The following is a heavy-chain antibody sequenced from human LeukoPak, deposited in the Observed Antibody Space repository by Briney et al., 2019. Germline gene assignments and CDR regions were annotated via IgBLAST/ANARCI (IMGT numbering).Heavy chain of an antibody. J-gene: IGHJ4*02. Sequence: PGGSLRLSCGASGFTFGSHAMTWVRQAPGKGLEDVSLISGSGDITYYAHSLKDRFTISRDNSKNTLYLQMHSLRAEDTAVYYCAARPGDLAVPFDYWGQGTLVTVSS. CDR1: GFTFGSHA. V-gene: IGHV3-23*01. D-gene: IGHD3-10*01. CDR2: ISGSGDIT. CDR3: AARPGDLAVPFDY.